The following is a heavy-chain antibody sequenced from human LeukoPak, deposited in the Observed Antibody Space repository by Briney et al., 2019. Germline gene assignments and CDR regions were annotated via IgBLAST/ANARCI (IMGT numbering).Heavy chain of an antibody. Sequence: GESLTISCKGSGYSFTSYCISWVRQMPGRGLDWIGRSDPIDSYTNYSPSFQGHVTISADKSISTAYLQWSSLKASDTAMYYCARLPRDYCSGGSCYSKGDYWGQGTLVTVSS. J-gene: IGHJ4*02. CDR2: SDPIDSYT. CDR1: GYSFTSYC. CDR3: ARLPRDYCSGGSCYSKGDY. D-gene: IGHD2-15*01. V-gene: IGHV5-10-1*01.